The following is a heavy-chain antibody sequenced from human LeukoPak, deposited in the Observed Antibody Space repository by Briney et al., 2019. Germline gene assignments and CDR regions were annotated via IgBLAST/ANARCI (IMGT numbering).Heavy chain of an antibody. V-gene: IGHV3-53*01. J-gene: IGHJ4*02. CDR2: IYSGGST. CDR1: GFTVSSNY. Sequence: GGSLRLSCAASGFTVSSNYMSWVRQAPGKGLEWVSVIYSGGSTYYADSVKGRFTISRDNSKNTLYLQMNGLRAEDTAVYYCARVKVDPYSSTGPFDYWGQGTLVTVSS. CDR3: ARVKVDPYSSTGPFDY. D-gene: IGHD6-13*01.